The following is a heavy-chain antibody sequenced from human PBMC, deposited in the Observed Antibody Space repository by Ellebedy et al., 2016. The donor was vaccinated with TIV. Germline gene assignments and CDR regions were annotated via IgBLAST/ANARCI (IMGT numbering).Heavy chain of an antibody. CDR2: ISGSGGST. CDR1: GFTFSSYA. Sequence: GESLKISXAASGFTFSSYAMSWVRQAPGKGLEWVSAISGSGGSTYYADSVKGRFTISRDNSKNTLYLQMNSLRAEDTAVYYCAKDWGILTGYSPFDYWGQGTLVTVSS. CDR3: AKDWGILTGYSPFDY. D-gene: IGHD3-9*01. V-gene: IGHV3-23*01. J-gene: IGHJ4*02.